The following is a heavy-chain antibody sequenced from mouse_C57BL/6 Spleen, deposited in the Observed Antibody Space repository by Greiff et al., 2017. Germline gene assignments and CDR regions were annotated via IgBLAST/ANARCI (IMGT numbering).Heavy chain of an antibody. CDR2: IAPSDSYT. J-gene: IGHJ2*01. CDR3: ARGEGYFDY. CDR1: GYTFTSYW. Sequence: QVPLQQPGAELVRPGTSVKLSCKASGYTFTSYWMHWVKQRPGQGLEWIGVIAPSDSYTNSNQKFKGKATLTVDTSSSTAYMQLSSLTSEDSAVYYCARGEGYFDYWGQGTTLTVSS. V-gene: IGHV1-59*01.